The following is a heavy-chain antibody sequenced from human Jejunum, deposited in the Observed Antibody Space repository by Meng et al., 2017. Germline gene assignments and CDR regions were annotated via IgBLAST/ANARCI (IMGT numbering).Heavy chain of an antibody. J-gene: IGHJ4*02. D-gene: IGHD3-10*01. V-gene: IGHV3-33*01. CDR2: IWHDGSKV. CDR1: GFNFTNYG. Sequence: HVQLVESGGGVVQPGKSLRLSCAASGFNFTNYGMHWVRQAPGKGLEWVAVIWHDGSKVFYADFVRGRFTISRDNSHNTVDLQMNSVRVDDTAVYFCLRGRDYWGQGTLVTVSS. CDR3: LRGRDY.